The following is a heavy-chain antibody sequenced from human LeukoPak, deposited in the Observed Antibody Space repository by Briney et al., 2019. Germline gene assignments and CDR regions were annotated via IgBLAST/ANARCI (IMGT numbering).Heavy chain of an antibody. CDR3: ARYLWVGATAPRYFDY. Sequence: PGESLKISCKGSGYSFTSYWIGWVRQMPGKGLEWMGIIHPGDSDTRYSPSFQGQVTISADKSISTAYLQWSSLKASDTAMYYCARYLWVGATAPRYFDYWGQGTLVTVSS. J-gene: IGHJ4*02. CDR1: GYSFTSYW. D-gene: IGHD1-26*01. V-gene: IGHV5-51*01. CDR2: IHPGDSDT.